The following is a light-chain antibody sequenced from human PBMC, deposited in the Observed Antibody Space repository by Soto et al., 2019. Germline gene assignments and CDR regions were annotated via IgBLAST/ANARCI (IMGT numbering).Light chain of an antibody. CDR3: CSYAGSYTFV. CDR1: RRDISPYNY. V-gene: IGLV2-11*01. CDR2: DVT. Sequence: QSALTQPRSVSGSPGQSVTISCTGTRRDISPYNYVSWYRQRPGKAPELIIFDVTQRPSGVPDRFSASKSGNTASLTISGLQAEDEADYYCCSYAGSYTFVFGSETKLTVL. J-gene: IGLJ1*01.